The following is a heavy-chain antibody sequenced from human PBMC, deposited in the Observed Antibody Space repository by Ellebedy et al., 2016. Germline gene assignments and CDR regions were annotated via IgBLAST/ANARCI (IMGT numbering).Heavy chain of an antibody. D-gene: IGHD6-13*01. V-gene: IGHV5-51*01. Sequence: GESLKISXKGSGYSFTSYWIGWVRQMPGKGLEWMGIIYPGDSDTRYSPSFQGQVTISAGKSISTAYLQWSSLKASDTAMYYCARQGGGAAAGTGGVRYYYGMDVWGQGTTVTVSS. J-gene: IGHJ6*02. CDR1: GYSFTSYW. CDR3: ARQGGGAAAGTGGVRYYYGMDV. CDR2: IYPGDSDT.